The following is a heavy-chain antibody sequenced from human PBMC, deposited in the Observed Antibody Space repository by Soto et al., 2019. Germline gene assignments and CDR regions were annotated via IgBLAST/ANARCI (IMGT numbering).Heavy chain of an antibody. CDR2: INHSGST. V-gene: IGHV4-34*01. D-gene: IGHD6-13*01. J-gene: IGHJ6*03. CDR1: GGSFSGYY. Sequence: SETLSLTCAVYGGSFSGYYWSWIRQPPGKGLEWIGEINHSGSTNYNPSLKSRVTISVDTSKNQFSLKLSSVTAADTAVYYCARGWSSSSWYRGRITHNSNYYYYYMDVWGKGTTVTVSS. CDR3: ARGWSSSSWYRGRITHNSNYYYYYMDV.